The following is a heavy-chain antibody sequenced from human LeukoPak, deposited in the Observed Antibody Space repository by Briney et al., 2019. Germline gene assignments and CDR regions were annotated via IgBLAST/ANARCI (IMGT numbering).Heavy chain of an antibody. D-gene: IGHD3-10*01. Sequence: SETLSLTCTVSGGSISSYYWSWIRQPPGKGLEWIGYIYYSGSTYYNPSLKSRVTISVDTSKNQFSLKLSSVTAADTAVYYCARVRGDWSPFDLWGRGTLVTVSS. CDR2: IYYSGST. V-gene: IGHV4-59*08. CDR3: ARVRGDWSPFDL. J-gene: IGHJ2*01. CDR1: GGSISSYY.